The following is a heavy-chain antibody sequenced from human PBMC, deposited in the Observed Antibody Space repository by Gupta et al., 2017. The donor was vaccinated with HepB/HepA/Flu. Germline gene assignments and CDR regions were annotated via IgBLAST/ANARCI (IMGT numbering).Heavy chain of an antibody. CDR1: GFSLSTSGVG. D-gene: IGHD2-2*01. Sequence: QITLKESGPTLVKPTQTLTLTCTFSGFSLSTSGVGVGWIRQPPGKALEWLALIYWNDDKRYSPSLKSRLTISKDTSKNQVVLTMTNMDPVDTAKYFCAHNSYCVSTGCYVRSVGWFDPWGQGNLVTVSS. CDR2: IYWNDDK. J-gene: IGHJ5*02. CDR3: AHNSYCVSTGCYVRSVGWFDP. V-gene: IGHV2-5*01.